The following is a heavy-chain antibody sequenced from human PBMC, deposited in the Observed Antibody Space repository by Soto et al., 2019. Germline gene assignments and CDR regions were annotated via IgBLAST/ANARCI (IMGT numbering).Heavy chain of an antibody. CDR3: ARGPLPPAAEMKWFDP. Sequence: PGGSLRLSCAGSGFTFGTYSMNWVRQAAGKGLEWIAYISYDSDAIQYADSVKGRFTISRDNAKNSLYLQMSSLRSEDTAVYYCARGPLPPAAEMKWFDPWGQGTLVTVSS. CDR2: ISYDSDAI. J-gene: IGHJ5*02. CDR1: GFTFGTYS. V-gene: IGHV3-48*01. D-gene: IGHD2-2*01.